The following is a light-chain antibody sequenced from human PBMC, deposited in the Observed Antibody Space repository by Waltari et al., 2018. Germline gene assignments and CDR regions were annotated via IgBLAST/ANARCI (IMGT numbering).Light chain of an antibody. CDR1: QSIMDW. CDR3: LQYKTYPWT. J-gene: IGKJ1*01. CDR2: RSS. V-gene: IGKV1-5*03. Sequence: DIQMTQSPSTLSASVGDRVNITCRASQSIMDWLGWYQQKPGKAPKILSSRSSNLEVGLSSMFSGTGSGTEFTLTISSLQPDDFVTYYCLQYKTYPWTFGQGTKVEIK.